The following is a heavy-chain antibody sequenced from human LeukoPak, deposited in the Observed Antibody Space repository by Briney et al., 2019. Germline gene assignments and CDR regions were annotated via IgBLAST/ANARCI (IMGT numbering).Heavy chain of an antibody. CDR3: ARQYRVGYYDSSGYYYEDY. V-gene: IGHV5-51*01. D-gene: IGHD3-22*01. CDR1: GYSFASYW. Sequence: GESLKISCKGSGYSFASYWIGWVRQMPGKGLEWMGIIYPGDSDTRYSPSFQGQVTISADKSISTAYLQWSSLKASDTAMYYCARQYRVGYYDSSGYYYEDYWGQGTLVTVSS. J-gene: IGHJ4*02. CDR2: IYPGDSDT.